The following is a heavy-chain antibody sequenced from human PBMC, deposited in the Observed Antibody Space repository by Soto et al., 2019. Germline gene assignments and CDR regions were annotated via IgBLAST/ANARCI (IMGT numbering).Heavy chain of an antibody. CDR1: GYTFTSYG. J-gene: IGHJ3*02. CDR2: ISAYNGNT. V-gene: IGHV1-18*01. CDR3: ARSPDQKSRPRAFDI. Sequence: QVQLVQSGAEVKKPGASVKVSCKASGYTFTSYGISWVRQAPGQGLEWMGWISAYNGNTNYAQKLQGRVTMTTDTSTSTASMELRSLRSDDTAVYYCARSPDQKSRPRAFDIWGQGTMVTVSS.